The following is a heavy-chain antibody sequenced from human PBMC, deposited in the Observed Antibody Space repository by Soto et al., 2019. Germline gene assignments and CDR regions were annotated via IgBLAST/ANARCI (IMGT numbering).Heavy chain of an antibody. Sequence: PGGSLRLSCAASGFTFSSYAMSWVRQAPGKGLEWVSAISGSGGSTYYADSVKGRFTISRDNSKNTLYLQMNSLRAEDTAVYYCATSDWNSPAGFDYWGQGTLVTVSS. CDR1: GFTFSSYA. CDR2: ISGSGGST. V-gene: IGHV3-23*01. J-gene: IGHJ4*02. D-gene: IGHD1-7*01. CDR3: ATSDWNSPAGFDY.